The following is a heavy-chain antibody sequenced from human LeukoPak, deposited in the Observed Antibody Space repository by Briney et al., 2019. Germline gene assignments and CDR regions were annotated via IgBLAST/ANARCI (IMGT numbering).Heavy chain of an antibody. CDR1: GYTLTELS. V-gene: IGHV1-24*01. Sequence: ASVKVSCKVSGYTLTELSMHWVRQAPGKGLEWMGGFDPEDGETIYAQKFQGRVTMTEDTSTDTAYMELSSLRSEDTAVYYCATQNVTITIFGVVIPPFDYWGQGTLVTVSS. CDR2: FDPEDGET. J-gene: IGHJ4*02. D-gene: IGHD3-3*01. CDR3: ATQNVTITIFGVVIPPFDY.